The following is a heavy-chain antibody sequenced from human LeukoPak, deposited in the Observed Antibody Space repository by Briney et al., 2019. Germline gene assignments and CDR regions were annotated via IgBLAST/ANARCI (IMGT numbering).Heavy chain of an antibody. J-gene: IGHJ4*02. Sequence: GGSLRLSCTASGFTFNSYWMHWVRQAPGKGLEWVANIKQDGSEKYYVDSVKGRFTISRDNAKNSLYLQMNSLRAEDTAVYYCARVWYYDILTGYLFDYWGQGTLVTVSS. V-gene: IGHV3-7*01. D-gene: IGHD3-9*01. CDR3: ARVWYYDILTGYLFDY. CDR2: IKQDGSEK. CDR1: GFTFNSYW.